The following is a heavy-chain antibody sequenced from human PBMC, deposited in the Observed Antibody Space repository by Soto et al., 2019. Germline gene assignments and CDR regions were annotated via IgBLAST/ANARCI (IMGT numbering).Heavy chain of an antibody. CDR3: TIVRVADSALDH. Sequence: PGGSLRLSCVGSGFIFSNNGMHLVRQTPGKGLEWVAFMSYDGSDTFYADSVKGRFTISRDNSKNTLFLHMSNLRAGDTAMYYCTIVRVADSALDHWGQGTLVTVSS. J-gene: IGHJ4*02. V-gene: IGHV3-30*02. CDR1: GFIFSNNG. D-gene: IGHD3-10*02. CDR2: MSYDGSDT.